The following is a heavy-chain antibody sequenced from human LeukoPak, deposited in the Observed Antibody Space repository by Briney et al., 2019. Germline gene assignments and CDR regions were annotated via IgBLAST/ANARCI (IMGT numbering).Heavy chain of an antibody. CDR1: GFTFSIYT. V-gene: IGHV3-21*01. D-gene: IGHD2-2*01. CDR2: ISTSSHYI. CDR3: ARDQCSTTTCPIDY. J-gene: IGHJ4*02. Sequence: GGSLRLSCAVSGFTFSIYTMNWVRQAPAKGLEWVSYISTSSHYIYYADSVKGRVTISRDNAKSSLYLQLDSLRAEDTAVYYCARDQCSTTTCPIDYWGQGTLVTVSS.